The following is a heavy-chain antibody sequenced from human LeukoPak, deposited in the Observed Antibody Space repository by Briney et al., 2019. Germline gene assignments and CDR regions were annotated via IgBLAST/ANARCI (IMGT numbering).Heavy chain of an antibody. D-gene: IGHD6-6*01. CDR3: AKEGGPARPGLDS. Sequence: MTSETLSLTCTVSGASMSSHYWTWIRQDPGTGLEWIGNIYYTGSTSYNPALESRVTISLDTSNNQFSLKLTSVTAADTAVYYCAKEGGPARPGLDSWGQGTLVTVSS. J-gene: IGHJ4*02. CDR2: IYYTGST. CDR1: GASMSSHY. V-gene: IGHV4-59*11.